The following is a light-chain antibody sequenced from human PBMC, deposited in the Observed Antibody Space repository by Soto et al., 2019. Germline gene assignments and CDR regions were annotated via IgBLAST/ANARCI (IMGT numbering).Light chain of an antibody. CDR2: DTS. Sequence: QAVVTQEPSLIVSPGGQVLFTFGSSTGPATRGHYPYWFQQKPGQASRTLIYDTSNKLLWTPARFSGSLLGGKGALTLSGAQPEDEADYYCLLFYDDARVVFGGGTKVTVL. CDR3: LLFYDDARVV. J-gene: IGLJ2*01. CDR1: TGPATRGHY. V-gene: IGLV7-46*01.